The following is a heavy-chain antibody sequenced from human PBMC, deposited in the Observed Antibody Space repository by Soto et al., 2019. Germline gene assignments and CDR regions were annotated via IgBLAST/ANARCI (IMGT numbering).Heavy chain of an antibody. CDR2: IWYDGSNK. D-gene: IGHD6-19*01. CDR1: GFTFSSYG. CDR3: ARDSGSGWANFDY. Sequence: QVQLVESGGGVVQPGRSLRLSCAASGFTFSSYGMHWVRQAPGKVLEWVAVIWYDGSNKYYADSVKGRFTISRDNSKNTLYLQMNSLRAAYTAVYYCARDSGSGWANFDYWGQGTLVTVSS. V-gene: IGHV3-33*01. J-gene: IGHJ4*02.